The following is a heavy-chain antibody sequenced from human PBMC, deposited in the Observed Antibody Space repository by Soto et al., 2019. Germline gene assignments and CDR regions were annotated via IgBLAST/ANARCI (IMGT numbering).Heavy chain of an antibody. CDR2: ISTYNGNT. J-gene: IGHJ6*03. V-gene: IGHV1-18*01. Sequence: GASLKRSCKASDYNFTNYGFTWVRQAPGQGREWLGWISTYNGNTKYAQKVQGRLTMTTDTSTSTANMELTSLRSDDTALYYCARTTVTASYYYMDVWGKGSTVTVSS. D-gene: IGHD4-17*01. CDR1: DYNFTNYG. CDR3: ARTTVTASYYYMDV.